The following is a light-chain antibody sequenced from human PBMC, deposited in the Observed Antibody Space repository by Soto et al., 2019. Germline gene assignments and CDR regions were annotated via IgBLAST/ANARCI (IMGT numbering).Light chain of an antibody. V-gene: IGKV3-15*01. CDR2: GAS. J-gene: IGKJ4*01. CDR1: QSVSGN. CDR3: QQYNNWTLT. Sequence: EIVMTQSPATLSVSPGERATLSCRASQSVSGNLAWYQQKPGQPPRLHGASTRPTGIPARFSGSGSGTEFTLTISSLQSEDFAVYYCQQYNNWTLTFGGGTKVEIK.